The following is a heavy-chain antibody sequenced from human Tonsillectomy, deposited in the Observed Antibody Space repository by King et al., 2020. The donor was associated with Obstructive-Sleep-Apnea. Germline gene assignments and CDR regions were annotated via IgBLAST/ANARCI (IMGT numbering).Heavy chain of an antibody. D-gene: IGHD3-3*01. Sequence: VQLQESGPGLVKPSETLSLTCTVSGGFFSNYFWSWIRQPPGKGLEWIAYIYSSGSTNYNPSLESRVTMAVDTSKNQFSLKLSSVTAADTAVYFCARFRGSGYYSGGYYYYGMDVWGQGTTVTVSS. CDR1: GGFFSNYF. J-gene: IGHJ6*02. CDR3: ARFRGSGYYSGGYYYYGMDV. CDR2: IYSSGST. V-gene: IGHV4-4*09.